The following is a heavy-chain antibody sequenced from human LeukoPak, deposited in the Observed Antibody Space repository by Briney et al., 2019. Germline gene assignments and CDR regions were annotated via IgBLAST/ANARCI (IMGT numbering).Heavy chain of an antibody. J-gene: IGHJ4*02. D-gene: IGHD3-10*01. Sequence: GGSLRLSCAASGFTFSSYGMHWVRQAPGKGLEWVAFIRYDGSNKHCADSVKGRFTISRDNSKNTLYLQMNGLRAEDTAVYYCAKIWFGELSTDYWGQGTLVTVSS. CDR1: GFTFSSYG. CDR2: IRYDGSNK. V-gene: IGHV3-30*02. CDR3: AKIWFGELSTDY.